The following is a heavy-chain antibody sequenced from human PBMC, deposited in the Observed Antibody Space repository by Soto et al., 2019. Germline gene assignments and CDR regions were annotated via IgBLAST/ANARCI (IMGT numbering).Heavy chain of an antibody. V-gene: IGHV1-3*01. Sequence: GASVKVSCKASGYTFSSYAIHWVRQAPGQRLEWMGWINAGNGDTKYSQKFQGRVIITRDTSASTAYMELSSLRSEDTAVYYCARDRVVGATLMRWFDPWGQGTLVTVS. CDR1: GYTFSSYA. CDR3: ARDRVVGATLMRWFDP. D-gene: IGHD1-26*01. CDR2: INAGNGDT. J-gene: IGHJ5*02.